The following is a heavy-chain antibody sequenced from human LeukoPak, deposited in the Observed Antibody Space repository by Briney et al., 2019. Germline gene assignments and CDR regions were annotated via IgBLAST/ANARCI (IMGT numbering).Heavy chain of an antibody. CDR1: GFTFSSYE. Sequence: GGSLRLSCAASGFTFSSYEMHWVRQAPGKGLEYVSAISSNGDSTYYANFVKGRFIISRDNSKNTLYLQMGSLRPEDMAVYYCARDRHGDVWGEGTTVTVSS. CDR2: ISSNGDST. V-gene: IGHV3-64*01. CDR3: ARDRHGDV. J-gene: IGHJ6*04.